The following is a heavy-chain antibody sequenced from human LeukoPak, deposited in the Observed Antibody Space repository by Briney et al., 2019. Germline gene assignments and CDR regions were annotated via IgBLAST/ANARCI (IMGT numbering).Heavy chain of an antibody. V-gene: IGHV3-74*01. CDR3: TRGDYTLTTIDC. J-gene: IGHJ4*02. CDR1: GFTFNNYW. CDR2: INGDGSST. D-gene: IGHD3-3*01. Sequence: GGALRLSCAASGFTFNNYWMHWVRQAPGKGLVWVSRINGDGSSTNYADSVKGRFTISRDNAKNTLNLQMNSLRAEDAAVYYCTRGDYTLTTIDCWGQGTLVTVSS.